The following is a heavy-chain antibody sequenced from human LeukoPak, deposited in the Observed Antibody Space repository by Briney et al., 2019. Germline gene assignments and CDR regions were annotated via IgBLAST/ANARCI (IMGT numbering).Heavy chain of an antibody. J-gene: IGHJ4*02. CDR3: AREFGKYYFDY. D-gene: IGHD3-16*01. Sequence: GGSLRLSCAASGFTFSSYGMHWVRQAPGKGLEWVAIIWYDGSNTYYADSVKGRFTISRDNSKNTLYLQMNSLRAEDTAVYYCAREFGKYYFDYWGQGTLVTVSS. CDR1: GFTFSSYG. V-gene: IGHV3-33*01. CDR2: IWYDGSNT.